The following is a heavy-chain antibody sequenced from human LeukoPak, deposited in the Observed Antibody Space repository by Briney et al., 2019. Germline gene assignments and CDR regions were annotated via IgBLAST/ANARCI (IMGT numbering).Heavy chain of an antibody. Sequence: GSSVKVSCKASGGTFSSYAISWVRQAPGQGLQWMGWINTYNGNTNYAQKLQGRVTMTTDTSTSAAYMELRSLRSDDTAVYYCVRGGSGWYEDYWGQGTLVTVSS. D-gene: IGHD6-19*01. CDR3: VRGGSGWYEDY. J-gene: IGHJ4*02. V-gene: IGHV1-18*01. CDR1: GGTFSSYA. CDR2: INTYNGNT.